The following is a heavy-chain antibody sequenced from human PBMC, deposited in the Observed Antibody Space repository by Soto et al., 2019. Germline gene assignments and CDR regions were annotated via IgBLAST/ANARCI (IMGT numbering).Heavy chain of an antibody. D-gene: IGHD3-9*01. CDR1: GGSISSSSYY. J-gene: IGHJ4*02. Sequence: SETLSLTCTVSGGSISSSSYYWGWIRQPPGKGLEWIGSIYYSGSTYYNPSLKSRVTISVDTSKNQFSLKLSSVTAADTAVYYCARRRNYDILTGYSRGDFDYWGQGTLVTVSS. CDR3: ARRRNYDILTGYSRGDFDY. CDR2: IYYSGST. V-gene: IGHV4-39*01.